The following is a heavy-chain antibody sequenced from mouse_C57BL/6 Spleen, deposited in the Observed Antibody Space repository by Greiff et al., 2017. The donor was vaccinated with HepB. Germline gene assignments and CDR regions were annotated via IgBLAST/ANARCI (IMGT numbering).Heavy chain of an antibody. D-gene: IGHD1-1*01. CDR3: ATYYGSTLYAMDY. Sequence: QVQLQQSGPGLVQPSQSLSITCTVSGFSLTSYGVHWVRQSPGKGLEWLGVIWRGGSTDYNAAFMSRLSITKDNSKSQVFFKMNSLQADDTAIYYCATYYGSTLYAMDYWGQGTSVTVSS. CDR2: IWRGGST. CDR1: GFSLTSYG. J-gene: IGHJ4*01. V-gene: IGHV2-5*01.